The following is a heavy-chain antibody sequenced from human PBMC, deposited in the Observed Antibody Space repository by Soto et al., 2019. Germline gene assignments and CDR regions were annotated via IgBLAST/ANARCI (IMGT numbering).Heavy chain of an antibody. CDR1: GFTFSGYW. Sequence: EVQLVESGGGLVQPGGSLRLSCAASGFTFSGYWMSWVRQAPGKGLEWVANIKQDGSEQFYVDSVKGRFTISRDNAKNSLYLQTNILRAEDTAVYYCAREAVLGQGTTVTVSS. CDR3: AREAV. CDR2: IKQDGSEQ. V-gene: IGHV3-7*05. J-gene: IGHJ6*02.